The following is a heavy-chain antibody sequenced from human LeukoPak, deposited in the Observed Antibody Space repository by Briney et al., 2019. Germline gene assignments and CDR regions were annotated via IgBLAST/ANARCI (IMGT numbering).Heavy chain of an antibody. CDR1: GGSISSGGYY. Sequence: SETLSLTCTVSGGSISSGGYYWSWIRQHPGKGLEWIGYIYYSGSTYYNPSLKSRVTISVDTSKNQFSLNLNSVTAADTAVYYCARGGAARLHFQNWGQGTLVTVSS. V-gene: IGHV4-31*03. D-gene: IGHD6-6*01. CDR3: ARGGAARLHFQN. J-gene: IGHJ1*01. CDR2: IYYSGST.